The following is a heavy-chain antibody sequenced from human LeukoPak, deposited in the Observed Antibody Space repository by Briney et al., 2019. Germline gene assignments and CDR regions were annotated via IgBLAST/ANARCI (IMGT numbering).Heavy chain of an antibody. Sequence: GASVKVSCKASGYTFSDYVIHWVRQAPGQGLECMGWINPKSGGTNYVQKFQGRVTMTRDTSINTVYMELSSLNSDDTAMYYCARDVIMGDDQGGFDPWGQGTLVTVSS. V-gene: IGHV1-2*02. CDR2: INPKSGGT. J-gene: IGHJ5*02. D-gene: IGHD3-16*01. CDR3: ARDVIMGDDQGGFDP. CDR1: GYTFSDYV.